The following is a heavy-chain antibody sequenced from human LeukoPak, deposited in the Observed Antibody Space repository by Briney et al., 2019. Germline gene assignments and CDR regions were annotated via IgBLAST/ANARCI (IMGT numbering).Heavy chain of an antibody. CDR1: GGSFSGYY. V-gene: IGHV4-34*01. CDR3: ARLAAAGDY. CDR2: INHSGST. J-gene: IGHJ4*02. Sequence: SETLSLTCAVYGGSFSGYYWSWIRQPPGKGLEWIGEINHSGSTNYNPSLKSRVTISVDTSKNQFSLKLSSVTAADTAVYYCARLAAAGDYWGQGTLVTVSS. D-gene: IGHD6-13*01.